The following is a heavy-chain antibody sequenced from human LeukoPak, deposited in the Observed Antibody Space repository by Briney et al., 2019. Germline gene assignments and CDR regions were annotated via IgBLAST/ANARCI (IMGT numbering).Heavy chain of an antibody. Sequence: PSETLSLTCAVSGDSFSSHYWTWIRQSPGTGLEWIGYISHIWRTNYNPSLKSRVTISIDTSKNQFSLKLRSVTAADTAVYYCARDLVTATKGFDIGGQGTMVSVSS. J-gene: IGHJ3*02. CDR2: ISHIWRT. CDR3: ARDLVTATKGFDI. CDR1: GDSFSSHY. V-gene: IGHV4-59*11. D-gene: IGHD4-17*01.